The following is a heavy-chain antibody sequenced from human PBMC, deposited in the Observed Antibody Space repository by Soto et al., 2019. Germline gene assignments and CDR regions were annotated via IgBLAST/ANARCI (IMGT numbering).Heavy chain of an antibody. J-gene: IGHJ4*02. CDR1: GFTVSSNY. Sequence: GGSLRLSCAASGFTVSSNYMSWVRQAPGKGLEWVSVIYSGGSTYYADSVKGRFTISRANSKNTLYLQMNSLRAEDTAVYYCARGVYYSSSSLDYWGQGTLVTVSS. V-gene: IGHV3-66*01. CDR3: ARGVYYSSSSLDY. CDR2: IYSGGST. D-gene: IGHD6-6*01.